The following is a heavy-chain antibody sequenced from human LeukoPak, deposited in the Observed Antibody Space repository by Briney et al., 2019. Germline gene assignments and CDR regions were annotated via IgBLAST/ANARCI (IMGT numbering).Heavy chain of an antibody. CDR2: ISSSGSTI. CDR1: GFTFSDYY. D-gene: IGHD3-9*01. V-gene: IGHV3-11*01. CDR3: ARDDWLNYGVDV. J-gene: IGHJ6*02. Sequence: PGGSPRLSCAASGFTFSDYYMSWIRQAPGKGLEWVSYISSSGSTIYYADSVKGRFTISRDDAKNSLYLQMNSLRAEDTAVYYCARDDWLNYGVDVWGQGTTVTVSS.